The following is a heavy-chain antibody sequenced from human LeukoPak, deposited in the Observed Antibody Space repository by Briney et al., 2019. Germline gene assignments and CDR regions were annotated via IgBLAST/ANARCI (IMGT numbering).Heavy chain of an antibody. V-gene: IGHV1-18*01. J-gene: IGHJ4*02. D-gene: IGHD6-19*01. CDR3: ARVALPYSSGWYSH. Sequence: ASVKVSCTASGYTFTSYGISWVRQAPGQGLEWMGWISAYNGDTNYAQKLQGRVTMTTDTSTSTAYMALRSLRSDDTAVYYCARVALPYSSGWYSHWGQGTLVTVSS. CDR2: ISAYNGDT. CDR1: GYTFTSYG.